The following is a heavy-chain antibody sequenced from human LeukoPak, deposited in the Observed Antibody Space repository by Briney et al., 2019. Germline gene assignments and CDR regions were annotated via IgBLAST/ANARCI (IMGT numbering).Heavy chain of an antibody. CDR2: IYYSGST. D-gene: IGHD5-18*01. V-gene: IGHV4-59*01. J-gene: IGHJ4*02. CDR1: GGSISSYY. CDR3: ARSRGYNYGYNY. Sequence: PSETLSLTCTVSGGSISSYYWSWIRQPPGKGLEWIGYIYYSGSTNYNPSLKSRVTISVDTSKNQFSLKLSSVTAADTAVYCCARSRGYNYGYNYWGQGTLVTVSS.